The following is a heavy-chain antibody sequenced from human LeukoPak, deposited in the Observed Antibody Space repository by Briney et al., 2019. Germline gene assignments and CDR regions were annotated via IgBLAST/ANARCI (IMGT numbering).Heavy chain of an antibody. Sequence: GGSLRLSCAASGFTFSSYGMHWVRQAPGKGLEWVAFIRYDGSNKYYADSVKRRFTISRDNSKNTLYLQMNSLRPEDTAVYYCAGVEGGDWFDPWGQGTLVTVSS. V-gene: IGHV3-30*02. D-gene: IGHD3-16*01. CDR2: IRYDGSNK. CDR1: GFTFSSYG. J-gene: IGHJ5*02. CDR3: AGVEGGDWFDP.